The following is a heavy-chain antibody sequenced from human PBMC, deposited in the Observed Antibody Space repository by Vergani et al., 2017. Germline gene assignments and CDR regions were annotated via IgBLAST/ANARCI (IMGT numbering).Heavy chain of an antibody. CDR3: ARVNTETNGHLYYYYYMDV. V-gene: IGHV4-34*01. D-gene: IGHD4-11*01. CDR1: GSSFTSYH. J-gene: IGHJ6*03. CDR2: IDHTGRP. Sequence: QVQLQQWGGGLLKPSETLSLTCVVNGSSFTSYHWTWIRQSPGEGLEWVGDIDHTGRPDYNPSLKSRLTMSVDKSRNQFSLTRNSVTATDTAIYFCARVNTETNGHLYYYYYMDVWGQGTAVTVS.